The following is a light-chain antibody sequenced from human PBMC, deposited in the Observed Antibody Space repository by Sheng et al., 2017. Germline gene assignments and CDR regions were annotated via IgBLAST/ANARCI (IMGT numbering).Light chain of an antibody. CDR1: EHWSKS. CDR3: QVWDTVSDHVV. Sequence: SYELTQPPSVSVAPGQTAGITCGGNEHWSKSVHWYQQKPGQAPVLVVNNDSDRPSGIPERFSGSNSANTATLTISRVEAADEADYYCQVWDTVSDHVVFGGGTKLTVL. V-gene: IGLV3-21*02. CDR2: NDS. J-gene: IGLJ2*01.